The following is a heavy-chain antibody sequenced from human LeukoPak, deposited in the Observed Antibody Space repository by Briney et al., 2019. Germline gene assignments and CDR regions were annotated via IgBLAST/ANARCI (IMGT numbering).Heavy chain of an antibody. CDR3: AKVVRFGELFFDY. D-gene: IGHD3-10*01. V-gene: IGHV3-23*01. CDR1: GFTFSSYA. Sequence: PGGSLRLSCAASGFTFSSYAMSWVRQAPGKGLEWVSAISGSGGSTYYADSVKGRFTISRDNSKNTLYLQMNSLRAEDTAVYHCAKVVRFGELFFDYWGQGTLVTVSS. J-gene: IGHJ4*02. CDR2: ISGSGGST.